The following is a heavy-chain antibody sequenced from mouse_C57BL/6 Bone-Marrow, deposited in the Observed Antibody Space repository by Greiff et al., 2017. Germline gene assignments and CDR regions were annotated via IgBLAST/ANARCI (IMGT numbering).Heavy chain of an antibody. D-gene: IGHD4-1*01. CDR3: AETGHYFDY. V-gene: IGHV5-4*03. J-gene: IGHJ2*01. CDR2: ISDGGSYT. Sequence: EVKLQESGGGLVKPGGSLTLSCAASGFTFSSYAMSWVRQTPEKRLEWVATISDGGSYTYYPDNVKGRFTISRDNAKNNLYLQMSHLKSEDTAMYYCAETGHYFDYWGQGTTLTVSS. CDR1: GFTFSSYA.